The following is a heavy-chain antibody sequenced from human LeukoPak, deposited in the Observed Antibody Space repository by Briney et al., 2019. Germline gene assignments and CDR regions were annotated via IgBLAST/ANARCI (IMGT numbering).Heavy chain of an antibody. D-gene: IGHD3-10*01. J-gene: IGHJ3*02. CDR3: AKSNGYGLVDI. Sequence: SETLSLTCAVYGGSFSGYYWSWIRQPPGKGLEWIGEINHSGSTNYNPSLKSRVTISVDTSKNQFSLNLNSVTAADTAVYYCAKSNGYGLVDIWGQGTMVTVSS. V-gene: IGHV4-34*01. CDR2: INHSGST. CDR1: GGSFSGYY.